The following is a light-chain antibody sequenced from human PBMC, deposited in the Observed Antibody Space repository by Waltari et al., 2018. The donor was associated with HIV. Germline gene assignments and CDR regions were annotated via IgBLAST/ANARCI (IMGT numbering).Light chain of an antibody. CDR1: SYNIGSNP. J-gene: IGLJ2*01. CDR3: AAWDGSRNAEV. CDR2: INN. Sequence: SVLTPPPSASGTPGQRCALSCPCSSYNIGSNPQTRYKELSGTAPKLPLSINNQRPSGVPDRFSGSKSGTSGSLAISGLQSEDESDYYCAAWDGSRNAEVFGGGTKLTVL. V-gene: IGLV1-44*01.